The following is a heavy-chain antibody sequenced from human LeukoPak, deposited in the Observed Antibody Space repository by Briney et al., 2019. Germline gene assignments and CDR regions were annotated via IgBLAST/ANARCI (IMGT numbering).Heavy chain of an antibody. Sequence: GESLKISCKGSGYSFTSYWIGWARQMPGKGLEWMGIIYPGDSDTRYSPSFQGQVTISADKSISTAYLQWSSLKASDTAMYYCARGGRVRYFDWFFDYWGQGTLVTVSS. CDR3: ARGGRVRYFDWFFDY. D-gene: IGHD3-9*01. V-gene: IGHV5-51*01. CDR1: GYSFTSYW. J-gene: IGHJ4*02. CDR2: IYPGDSDT.